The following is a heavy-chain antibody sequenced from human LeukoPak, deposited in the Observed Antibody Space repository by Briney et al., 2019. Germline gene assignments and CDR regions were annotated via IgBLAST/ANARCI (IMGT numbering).Heavy chain of an antibody. J-gene: IGHJ4*02. D-gene: IGHD3-3*01. Sequence: SETLSLTCSVSGGSVSSGSNYWSWIRQPPGKGLEWIGYIHDSGSTKYNPSLKSRVTISRDTSKNQFSLRLSSVTAADTAVYYCARDAFDKFWSGFDFWGKGNLVTVSS. CDR3: ARDAFDKFWSGFDF. CDR1: GGSVSSGSNY. CDR2: IHDSGST. V-gene: IGHV4-61*01.